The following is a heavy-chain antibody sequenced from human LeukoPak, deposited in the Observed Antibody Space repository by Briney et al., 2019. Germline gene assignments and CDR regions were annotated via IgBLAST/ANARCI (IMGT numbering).Heavy chain of an antibody. CDR1: GFTFSSYW. V-gene: IGHV3-74*01. CDR3: ASRAVPGGFDP. D-gene: IGHD3-10*02. J-gene: IGHJ5*02. CDR2: INSDGSST. Sequence: GGSLRLSCAASGFTFSSYWMHWVRQAPGKGLVWVSRINSDGSSTSYADSVKGRFTFSRDNAKNTLYLQMNSLRAEDTAVYYCASRAVPGGFDPWGQGTLVTVSS.